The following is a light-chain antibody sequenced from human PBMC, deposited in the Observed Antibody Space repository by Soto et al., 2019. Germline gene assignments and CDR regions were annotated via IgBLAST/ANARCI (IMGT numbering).Light chain of an antibody. CDR1: QSVSSY. CDR3: QQRSNWPWT. CDR2: DAS. Sequence: EIVLTQSPATLSLSPGERATLSCRASQSVSSYLAWYQQKPGQAPRVLIYDASNRATGIPARFSGSGSGTDFTLTIRSLEPEDFAVYYCQQRSNWPWTFGQGTKVEIK. V-gene: IGKV3-11*01. J-gene: IGKJ1*01.